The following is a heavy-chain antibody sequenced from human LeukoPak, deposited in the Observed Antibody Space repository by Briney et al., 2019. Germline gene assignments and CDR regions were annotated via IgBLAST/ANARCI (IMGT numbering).Heavy chain of an antibody. V-gene: IGHV4-34*01. CDR2: INHSGST. CDR3: ASLAVAGTADY. CDR1: GGSFSGYY. J-gene: IGHJ4*02. Sequence: TSETLSLTCAVYGGSFSGYYWSWIRQPPGKGLEWIGEINHSGSTNYNPSLKSRVTISVDTSKNQFSLKLSSVTAADTAVYYCASLAVAGTADYWGQGTLVTVSS. D-gene: IGHD6-19*01.